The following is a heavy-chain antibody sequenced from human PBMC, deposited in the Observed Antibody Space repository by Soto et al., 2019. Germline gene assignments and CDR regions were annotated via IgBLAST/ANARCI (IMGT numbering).Heavy chain of an antibody. CDR3: AREKAVAGTTFDY. J-gene: IGHJ4*02. Sequence: GSLRLSCAVSGFSLSSYWMHWVRQAPGKGLVWVSRIQSDGSSTNYADSVKGRFTISRDNAKNTLHLQMDSLRVEDTAVYYCAREKAVAGTTFDYWGLGT. V-gene: IGHV3-74*01. CDR2: IQSDGSST. CDR1: GFSLSSYW. D-gene: IGHD6-19*01.